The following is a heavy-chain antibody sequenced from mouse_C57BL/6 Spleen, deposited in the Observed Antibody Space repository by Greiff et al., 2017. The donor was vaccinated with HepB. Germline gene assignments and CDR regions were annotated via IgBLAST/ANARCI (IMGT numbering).Heavy chain of an antibody. CDR1: GYAFSSSW. Sequence: VQLVESGPELVKPGASVKISCKASGYAFSSSWMNWVKQRPGKGLEWIGRIYPGDGDTNYNGKFKGKATLTADKSSSTAYMQLSSLTSEDSAVYFCARGYYYGNCGGYFDDWGKGTTVTVSS. CDR2: IYPGDGDT. CDR3: ARGYYYGNCGGYFDD. V-gene: IGHV1-82*01. J-gene: IGHJ1*03. D-gene: IGHD2-1*01.